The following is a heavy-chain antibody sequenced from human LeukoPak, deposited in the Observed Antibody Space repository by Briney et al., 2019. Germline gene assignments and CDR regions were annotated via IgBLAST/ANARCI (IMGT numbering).Heavy chain of an antibody. CDR3: ARGNAVWWLTYKPYFDY. J-gene: IGHJ4*02. CDR2: MNPNSGNT. CDR1: GYTFTSYD. D-gene: IGHD5-12*01. V-gene: IGHV1-8*01. Sequence: ASVKVSCKASGYTFTSYDINWVRQATGQGLEWMGWMNPNSGNTGYAQKFQGRVTMTRNTSISTAYMELSSLRSEDTAVYYCARGNAVWWLTYKPYFDYWGQGTLVTVSS.